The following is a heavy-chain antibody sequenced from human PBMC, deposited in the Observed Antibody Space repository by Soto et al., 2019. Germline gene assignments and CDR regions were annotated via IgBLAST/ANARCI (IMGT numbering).Heavy chain of an antibody. CDR3: ARAHSTGWEGDY. CDR1: GYTFTNYG. CDR2: ISAYNGNT. J-gene: IGHJ4*02. D-gene: IGHD6-19*01. V-gene: IGHV1-18*01. Sequence: VQLVQSGAEVKKPGASVKVSCKASGYTFTNYGFSWVRQAPGQGLEWMGWISAYNGNTDYAQKFQGRVTMTTDTSTTTAYMELRSLRSDDTALYFCARAHSTGWEGDYWGQGTLVTVSS.